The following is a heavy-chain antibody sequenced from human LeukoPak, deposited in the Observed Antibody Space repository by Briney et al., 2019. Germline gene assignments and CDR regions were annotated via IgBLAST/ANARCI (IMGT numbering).Heavy chain of an antibody. CDR3: ARDSSERNQRAFDI. CDR1: GFTFSAYW. V-gene: IGHV3-7*01. D-gene: IGHD1-14*01. Sequence: GGSLRLSCAVSGFTFSAYWMNWVRQAPGKGLEWVGNIKQDGSEQYYVDSVKGRFTISRDDSKNTLYLQMNGLRVDDTAVYYCARDSSERNQRAFDIWGQGTMVTVSS. CDR2: IKQDGSEQ. J-gene: IGHJ3*02.